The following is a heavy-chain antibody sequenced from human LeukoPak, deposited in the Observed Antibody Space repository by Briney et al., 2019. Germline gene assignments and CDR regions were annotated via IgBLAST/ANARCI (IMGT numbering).Heavy chain of an antibody. CDR1: GYTFTSYD. D-gene: IGHD3-3*01. J-gene: IGHJ5*02. V-gene: IGHV1-8*03. CDR3: ARGGVYYDFWSGYYPPYNWFDP. CDR2: MNPNSGNT. Sequence: GASVKVSCKGSGYTFTSYDINWVRQAPGQGLEWMGWMNPNSGNTGYAQKFQGRVTITRNTSISTAYMELSSLRSEDTAVYYCARGGVYYDFWSGYYPPYNWFDPWGQGTLVTVSS.